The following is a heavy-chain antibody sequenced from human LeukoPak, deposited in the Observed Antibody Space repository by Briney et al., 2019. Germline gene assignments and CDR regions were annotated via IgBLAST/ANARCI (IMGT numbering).Heavy chain of an antibody. CDR2: ISSSGSTI. V-gene: IGHV3-48*03. J-gene: IGHJ4*02. CDR1: GFTFSSYE. D-gene: IGHD6-19*01. Sequence: PGGSLRLSCAASGFTFSSYEMNWVRQAPGKGLEWVSYISSSGSTIYYADSAKGRFTISRDNAKNSLYLQMNSLRAEDTAVYYCARLYSSGWDHNFDYWGQGTLVTVSS. CDR3: ARLYSSGWDHNFDY.